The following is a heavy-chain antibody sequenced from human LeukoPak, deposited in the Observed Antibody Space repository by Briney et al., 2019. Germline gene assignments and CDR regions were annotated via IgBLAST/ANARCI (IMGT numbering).Heavy chain of an antibody. V-gene: IGHV3-11*03. CDR3: ARQIIAAAGRPFAFDI. Sequence: PGGSLRLSCTASGFTFSDYYMTWIRQAPGKGLEWLSYVSTDSTYTNYADSVKGRFTISRDNAKSSLYLQLNSLTAEDTAVYYCARQIIAAAGRPFAFDIWGQGTMVTVSS. CDR2: VSTDSTYT. J-gene: IGHJ3*02. D-gene: IGHD6-13*01. CDR1: GFTFSDYY.